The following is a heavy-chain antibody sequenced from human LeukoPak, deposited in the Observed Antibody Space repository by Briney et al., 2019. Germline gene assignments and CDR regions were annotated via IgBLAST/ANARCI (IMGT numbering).Heavy chain of an antibody. V-gene: IGHV3-23*01. CDR2: ISGSGGST. CDR1: GFTFSSYA. J-gene: IGHJ3*02. D-gene: IGHD6-19*01. CDR3: AKDYSSGFQWIGAFDI. Sequence: GGSLRLSCAASGFTFSSYAMSWVRQAPGKRLEWVSAISGSGGSTYYADSVKGRFTISRDNSKNTLYLQMNSLRAEDTAVYYCAKDYSSGFQWIGAFDIWGQGTMVTVSS.